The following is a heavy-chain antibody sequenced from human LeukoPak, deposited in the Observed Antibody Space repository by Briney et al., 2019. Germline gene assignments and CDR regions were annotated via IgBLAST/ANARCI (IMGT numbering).Heavy chain of an antibody. CDR2: IYPGDSDT. D-gene: IGHD2-8*02. CDR1: GYSFSTYW. V-gene: IGHV5-51*01. CDR3: ARRVNTGYYFDY. Sequence: GESLKISCKGFGYSFSTYWIGWVRQMPGKGLELMGIIYPGDSDTTYSPSFQGQVTISADKSISTAYLQWSSLKASDTAMYYCARRVNTGYYFDYWGQGTLVTVSS. J-gene: IGHJ4*02.